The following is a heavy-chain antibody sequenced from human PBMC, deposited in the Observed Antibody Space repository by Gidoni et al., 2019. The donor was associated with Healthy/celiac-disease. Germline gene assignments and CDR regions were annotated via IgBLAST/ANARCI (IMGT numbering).Heavy chain of an antibody. CDR1: GFTFSSYA. V-gene: IGHV3-23*01. J-gene: IGHJ4*02. Sequence: EVQLLESGGGLVQPGGSLRISCAASGFTFSSYAMSWVRQAPGKGLEWVSAISGSGGSTYYADSVKGRFTISRDNSKNTLYLQMNSLRAEDTAVYYCAKDSEIAAAVTGYFDYWGQGTLVTVSS. CDR3: AKDSEIAAAVTGYFDY. D-gene: IGHD6-13*01. CDR2: ISGSGGST.